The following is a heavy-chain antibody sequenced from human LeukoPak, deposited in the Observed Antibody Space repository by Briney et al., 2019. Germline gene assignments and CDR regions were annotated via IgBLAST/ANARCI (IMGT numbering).Heavy chain of an antibody. J-gene: IGHJ5*02. V-gene: IGHV3-30*03. Sequence: GGSLRLSCAASGFTFSSYAITWVRQAPGKGLEWVAAILNDGRHKDHAESVRGRFSISRDNFKNTLYLQMNSLRPEDTAVYYCTSPDTADTWGQGTLVTVSS. CDR1: GFTFSSYA. CDR2: ILNDGRHK. D-gene: IGHD5-18*01. CDR3: TSPDTADT.